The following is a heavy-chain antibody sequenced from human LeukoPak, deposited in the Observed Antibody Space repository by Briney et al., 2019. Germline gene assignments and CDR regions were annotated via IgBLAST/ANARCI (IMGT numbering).Heavy chain of an antibody. CDR3: ARVGDYYDSSGSYYYYMDV. D-gene: IGHD3-22*01. Sequence: ASVKVSCKASGYTFTRYGISWVRQAPGQGLEWMGWISAYNGNTNYAQKLQGRVTMTTDTSTSTAYMELRSLRSDDTAVYYCARVGDYYDSSGSYYYYMDVWGKGTTVTVSS. J-gene: IGHJ6*03. CDR2: ISAYNGNT. V-gene: IGHV1-18*01. CDR1: GYTFTRYG.